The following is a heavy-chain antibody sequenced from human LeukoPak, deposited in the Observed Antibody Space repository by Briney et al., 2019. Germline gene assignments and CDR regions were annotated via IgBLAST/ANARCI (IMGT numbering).Heavy chain of an antibody. V-gene: IGHV4-59*08. CDR1: GGSIGTYY. CDR2: IYVTGT. Sequence: SETLSLTCTVSGGSIGTYYWSWVRQSPGTGLEWIGYIYVTGTRYNPYLQSRVTISVARSRNKFFLKMTSVTAADTAVYYCARHIGGGIEDMDVWGRGTKVTVSS. CDR3: ARHIGGGIEDMDV. D-gene: IGHD3-16*02. J-gene: IGHJ6*03.